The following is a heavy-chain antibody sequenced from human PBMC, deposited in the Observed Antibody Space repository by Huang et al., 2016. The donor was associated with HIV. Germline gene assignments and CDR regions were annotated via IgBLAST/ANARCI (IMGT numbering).Heavy chain of an antibody. J-gene: IGHJ4*02. CDR1: GYTFTTDS. Sequence: QVQLVHSGSELRKPGASGTLSCKASGYTFTTDSLIWGRKAPGTGLGCRGWSNTKTGKPTYAQGFTGRFVFSLDTTVNTAYLQISSLKTDDTAKYFCARYRLTGTFLDSWGQGTQVTVSS. D-gene: IGHD3-9*01. CDR3: ARYRLTGTFLDS. V-gene: IGHV7-4-1*02. CDR2: SNTKTGKP.